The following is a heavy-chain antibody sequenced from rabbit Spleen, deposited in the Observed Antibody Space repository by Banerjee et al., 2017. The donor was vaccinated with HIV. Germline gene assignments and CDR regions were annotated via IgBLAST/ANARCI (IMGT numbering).Heavy chain of an antibody. CDR1: GFDFSSSDY. D-gene: IGHD2-1*01. V-gene: IGHV1S40*01. CDR3: ARGSATMTMVIIGFYLSL. CDR2: IVGSSSGFT. J-gene: IGHJ4*01. Sequence: QSLEESGGDLVKPGASLTLTCNASGFDFSSSDYICWVRQAPGKGLEWISCIVGSSSGFTYSATWAKGRFTCSKTSSTTVTLQMTSLTVADTATYFCARGSATMTMVIIGFYLSLWGPGTLVTVS.